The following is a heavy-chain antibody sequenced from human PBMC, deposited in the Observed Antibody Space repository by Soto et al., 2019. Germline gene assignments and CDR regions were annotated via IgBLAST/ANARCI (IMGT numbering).Heavy chain of an antibody. CDR2: IVPMFGTG. D-gene: IGHD3-3*01. CDR3: ARDGDPGYSFWSGPLGGGRFDP. CDR1: GGTFGNTA. Sequence: QVQLVQSGAEVKEPGSSVNVSCKTSGGTFGNTAVTWVRQAPGQGLEWIGGIVPMFGTGNYAQKFRGRVTITADESTSTAYMELSSLRSDDTAVYYCARDGDPGYSFWSGPLGGGRFDPWGQGTLVTVSS. J-gene: IGHJ5*02. V-gene: IGHV1-69*12.